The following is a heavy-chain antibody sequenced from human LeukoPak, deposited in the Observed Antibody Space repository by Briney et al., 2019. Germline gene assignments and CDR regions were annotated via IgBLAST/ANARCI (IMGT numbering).Heavy chain of an antibody. CDR2: INDDGSDT. V-gene: IGHV3-74*01. CDR1: GFTFKLYW. CDR3: VRGGPSTWS. Sequence: GGSLRLSCAASGFTFKLYWMHWVRHVPGKRPVWVSRINDDGSDTIYADSVRGRFTISRDDAKNTVYLQMNNLRAEDTAVYYCVRGGPSTWSWGQGTLVTVSS. D-gene: IGHD2-15*01. J-gene: IGHJ5*02.